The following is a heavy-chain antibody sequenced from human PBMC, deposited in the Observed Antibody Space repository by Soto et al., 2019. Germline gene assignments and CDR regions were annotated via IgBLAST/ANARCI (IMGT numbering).Heavy chain of an antibody. CDR1: GFTFSNYA. CDR3: AKGKLNSSSEYYYYYDMDV. V-gene: IGHV3-23*01. D-gene: IGHD6-13*01. Sequence: GGSLRLSCTVSGFTFSNYAMSWVRQAPGKGLEWVSSISGSAGSTYYADSVKGRFTIFRDNSKDTLFLQMNSLRGEDTAIYYCAKGKLNSSSEYYYYYDMDVRGHWTTVTVSS. J-gene: IGHJ6*02. CDR2: ISGSAGST.